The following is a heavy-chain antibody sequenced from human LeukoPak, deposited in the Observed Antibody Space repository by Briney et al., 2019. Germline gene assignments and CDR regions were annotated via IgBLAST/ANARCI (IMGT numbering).Heavy chain of an antibody. CDR3: ARDSAEGFYYFDY. Sequence: PGGSLRLSCAASGFTFSSYSMNWVRQAPGKGLEWVSSISSSSSYIYYADSVKGRFTISRDNAKNSLYLQMNSLRAEDTAVYYCARDSAEGFYYFDYWGQGTLVTVSS. CDR1: GFTFSSYS. J-gene: IGHJ4*02. V-gene: IGHV3-21*01. CDR2: ISSSSSYI.